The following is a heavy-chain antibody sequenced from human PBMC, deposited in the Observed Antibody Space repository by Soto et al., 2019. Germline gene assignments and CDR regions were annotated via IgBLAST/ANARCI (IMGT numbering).Heavy chain of an antibody. CDR2: INGDGSVT. J-gene: IGHJ3*02. CDR3: VRGLEEWAKPTVI. CDR1: GFYFSSPW. V-gene: IGHV3-74*01. D-gene: IGHD3-3*01. Sequence: EMQLVESGEGLVQPGGSRRLSCVGSGFYFSSPWIHWVRQAPRKGLVWVSRINGDGSVTTYADSVKGRFTISRDDAKRTVYLEMNSLRVEDTAVYYCVRGLEEWAKPTVIWGQGTMVTVSS.